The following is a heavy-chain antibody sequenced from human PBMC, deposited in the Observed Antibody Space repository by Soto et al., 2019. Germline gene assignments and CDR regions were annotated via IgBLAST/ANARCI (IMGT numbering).Heavy chain of an antibody. CDR2: ISYDGRTK. CDR1: GFTFSNYG. D-gene: IGHD3-22*01. J-gene: IGHJ4*02. V-gene: IGHV3-30*18. CDR3: AKRSDSSGYYPHDY. Sequence: PGGSLRLSCAASGFTFSNYGMHWVRQAPGKGLEWVALISYDGRTKFYVDSVKGRFTISRDNSKNTLYLQMDSLRTEDKAVYYCAKRSDSSGYYPHDYWGKGTLVTVSS.